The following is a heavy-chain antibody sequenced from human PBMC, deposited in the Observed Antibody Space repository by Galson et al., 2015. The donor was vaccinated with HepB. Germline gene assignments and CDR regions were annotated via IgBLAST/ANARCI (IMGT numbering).Heavy chain of an antibody. CDR3: ARHRCGVDCWLGDAFDI. D-gene: IGHD2-21*01. V-gene: IGHV4-38-2*02. J-gene: IGHJ3*02. Sequence: LSLTCTVSGYSISSGHYWGWIRQPPGKGLEWIGSVYHSGSTYYNPSLKSRVTISVDTSKNQFSLKLSSVTAADTAVYYFARHRCGVDCWLGDAFDIWGHGTMVTVSS. CDR2: VYHSGST. CDR1: GYSISSGHY.